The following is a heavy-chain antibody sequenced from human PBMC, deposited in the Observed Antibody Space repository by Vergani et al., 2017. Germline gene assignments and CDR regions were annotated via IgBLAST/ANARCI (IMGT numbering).Heavy chain of an antibody. CDR3: AREAYCSSTSCSPSGMDV. CDR1: GGSISSGSYY. CDR2: IYTSGST. Sequence: QVQLQESGPGLVKPSQTLSLTCTVSGGSISSGSYYWSWIRQPAGKGLEWIGRIYTSGSTNYNPSLKSRVTISVDPSKNQFSLKLSSVTAADTAVYYCAREAYCSSTSCSPSGMDVWGQGTTVTVSS. D-gene: IGHD2-2*01. V-gene: IGHV4-61*02. J-gene: IGHJ6*02.